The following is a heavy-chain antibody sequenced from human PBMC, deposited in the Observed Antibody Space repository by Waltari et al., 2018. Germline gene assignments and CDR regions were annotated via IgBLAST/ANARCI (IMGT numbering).Heavy chain of an antibody. CDR3: ARSGYDSTEGWLDP. Sequence: DVQLVQSGAEVRKSGDSLKISCEGSGYSFNNNWIGWVRQMPGKGLEWMGMIYPGDSDTRYTPSFQGRVSISADKSKNELSLKMSSVTAADTAVYYCARSGYDSTEGWLDPWGPGTLVTVSS. D-gene: IGHD3-22*01. CDR1: GYSFNNNW. CDR2: IYPGDSDT. V-gene: IGHV5-51*01. J-gene: IGHJ5*02.